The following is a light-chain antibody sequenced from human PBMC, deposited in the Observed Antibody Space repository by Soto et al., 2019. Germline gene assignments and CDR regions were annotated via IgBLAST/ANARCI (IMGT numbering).Light chain of an antibody. Sequence: QSVLTQPASVSGSPGQSITISCTGTSSDVGTYNLVSWYQQHPGRAPKLIIYEVDSRTSGISDRFSGSKSGNTASLTISGLQPEDEADYYCSPFTNTNSLEDWVFGGGTKVTVL. CDR2: EVD. V-gene: IGLV2-14*02. J-gene: IGLJ3*02. CDR1: SSDVGTYNL. CDR3: SPFTNTNSLEDWV.